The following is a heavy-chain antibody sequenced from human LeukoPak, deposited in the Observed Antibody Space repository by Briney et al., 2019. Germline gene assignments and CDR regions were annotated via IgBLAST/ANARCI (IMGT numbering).Heavy chain of an antibody. CDR3: AKAQRSPYDSSGYLDY. CDR2: ISYDGSNK. J-gene: IGHJ4*02. Sequence: GGSLRLSCAASGFTFSSYGMHWVRQAPGKGLEWVAVISYDGSNKYYADSVKGRFTISRDNSKNTLYLQMNGLRAEDTAVYYCAKAQRSPYDSSGYLDYWGQGTLVTVSS. D-gene: IGHD3-22*01. V-gene: IGHV3-30*18. CDR1: GFTFSSYG.